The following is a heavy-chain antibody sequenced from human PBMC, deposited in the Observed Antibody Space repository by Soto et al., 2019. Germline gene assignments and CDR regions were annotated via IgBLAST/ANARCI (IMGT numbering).Heavy chain of an antibody. D-gene: IGHD5-18*01. CDR2: ISSSGGST. J-gene: IGHJ6*03. CDR3: AEVGAMDRYYMDV. Sequence: GGSLRLSCAASVFTFSSNGMRWVRQAPGKGLEWVSAISSSGGSTYYADSVKGRFTISRDNSKNALYLQMNSLRGEDTALYYCAEVGAMDRYYMDVWGKGTTVTVSS. CDR1: VFTFSSNG. V-gene: IGHV3-23*01.